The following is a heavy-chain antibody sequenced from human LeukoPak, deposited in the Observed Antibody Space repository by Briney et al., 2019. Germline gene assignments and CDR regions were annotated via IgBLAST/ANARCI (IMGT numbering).Heavy chain of an antibody. CDR1: GFRFSNYW. J-gene: IGHJ4*02. D-gene: IGHD1-26*01. V-gene: IGHV3-7*03. CDR2: MNQDGSQK. Sequence: GGSLRLSCVVSGFRFSNYWMTWVRQAPGKGLEWVANMNQDGSQKYYVDSVRGRFTISRDNAKSSLYLQMNSVRVEDTAVYYCARDVGYYCGPGTLVTVSS. CDR3: ARDVGYY.